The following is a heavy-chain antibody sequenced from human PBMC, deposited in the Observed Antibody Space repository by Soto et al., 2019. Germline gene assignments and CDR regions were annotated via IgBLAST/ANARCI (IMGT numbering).Heavy chain of an antibody. J-gene: IGHJ5*02. D-gene: IGHD2-21*02. CDR1: GYTPSTFY. Sequence: ASVKVSCTASGYTPSTFYMHWVRQAPGQGLEWMGIIHPSTGSTSYAQRFQGRVTMTRDTSTSTVYMELSSLRSEDTAVYYCARDTRSDSNWFDPWGQGTLVTVSS. V-gene: IGHV1-46*03. CDR3: ARDTRSDSNWFDP. CDR2: IHPSTGST.